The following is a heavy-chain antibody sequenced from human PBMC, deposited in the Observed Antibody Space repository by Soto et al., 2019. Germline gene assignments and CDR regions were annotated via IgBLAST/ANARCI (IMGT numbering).Heavy chain of an antibody. V-gene: IGHV1-2*02. CDR2: INPNSGGT. D-gene: IGHD6-13*01. J-gene: IGHJ4*02. CDR3: ARAEKRLAAAAAGGY. CDR1: GYTFTGYY. Sequence: ASVKVSCKASGYTFTGYYMHWVRQAPGHGLEWMGWINPNSGGTNYAQKFQGRVTMTRDTSISTAYMELSRLRSDDTAVYYCARAEKRLAAAAAGGYWGQGTLVTVSS.